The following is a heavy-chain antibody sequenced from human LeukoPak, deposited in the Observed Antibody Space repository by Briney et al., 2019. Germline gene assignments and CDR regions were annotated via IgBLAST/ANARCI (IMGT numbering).Heavy chain of an antibody. D-gene: IGHD2-2*01. J-gene: IGHJ5*02. CDR1: WFTRSSNY. Sequence: GGFLRLSFAAPWFTRSSNYMRGGRPAPGEGVGGVSVIYNGGSTYYADSVKGRFTISRDNSKNTLYLQMNSLRAEDTAVYYCARVNVVVPAAIVVQAGYWFDPWGQGTLVTVSS. CDR2: IYNGGST. CDR3: ARVNVVVPAAIVVQAGYWFDP. V-gene: IGHV3-53*01.